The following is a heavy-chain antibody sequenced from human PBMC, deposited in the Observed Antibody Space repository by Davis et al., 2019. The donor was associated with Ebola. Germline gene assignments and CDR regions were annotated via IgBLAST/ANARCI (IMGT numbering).Heavy chain of an antibody. CDR3: ARWRLCNTTSCYVFDP. CDR2: IVPSDSYT. D-gene: IGHD2-2*01. V-gene: IGHV5-10-1*01. J-gene: IGHJ5*02. CDR1: GYSFTSYW. Sequence: PGGSLTLSCQGSGYSFTSYWISWVRQLPGNGLEWMGRIVPSDSYTNYSPSFQGHVTPSADKSISTAYLQWSSLKASDTAMYYCARWRLCNTTSCYVFDPWGQGTLVTVSS.